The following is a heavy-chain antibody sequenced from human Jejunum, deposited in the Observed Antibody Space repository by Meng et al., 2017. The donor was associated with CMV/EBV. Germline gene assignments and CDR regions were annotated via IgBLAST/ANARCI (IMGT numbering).Heavy chain of an antibody. Sequence: SGGSISSGDYYWSWIRQAPGKGLEGIGYISYSGSTYYNPSLKTRITMSIDTSKAQFSLKMSSVTAADTAVYYCASYYYDASGHNWFDAWGRGILVTVSS. CDR3: ASYYYDASGHNWFDA. CDR1: GGSISSGDYY. J-gene: IGHJ5*02. D-gene: IGHD3-22*01. CDR2: ISYSGST. V-gene: IGHV4-30-4*08.